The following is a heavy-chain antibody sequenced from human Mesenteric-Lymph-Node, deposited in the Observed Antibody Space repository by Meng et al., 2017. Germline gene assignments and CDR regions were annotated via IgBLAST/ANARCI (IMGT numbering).Heavy chain of an antibody. D-gene: IGHD2-21*02. CDR2: IKSKTDGGTT. CDR3: ARALGSCGADCSLYYYYGIDV. V-gene: IGHV3-15*01. CDR1: GFTFSDYY. Sequence: GESLKISCAAAGFTFSDYYMSWVRQAPGKGLEWVGRIKSKTDGGTTDYAAPVKGRFTISRDDSKNTLYLQMNSLKTEDTAVYYCARALGSCGADCSLYYYYGIDVWGQGTTVTVSS. J-gene: IGHJ6*02.